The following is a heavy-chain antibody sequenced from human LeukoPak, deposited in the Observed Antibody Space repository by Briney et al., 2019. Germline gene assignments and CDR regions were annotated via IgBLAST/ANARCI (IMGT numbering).Heavy chain of an antibody. J-gene: IGHJ6*03. CDR2: ISANNGKT. V-gene: IGHV1-18*01. Sequence: ASVKDSCKASGYTFTSYGSSWLRQAPGQRLEWMGWISANNGKTNYAQKLQGRVTMTTDTSTSTAYMELRSLRSDDTAVYYCSRGVAVAGSGRGYYMDVCGKGATVTVSS. CDR1: GYTFTSYG. D-gene: IGHD6-19*01. CDR3: SRGVAVAGSGRGYYMDV.